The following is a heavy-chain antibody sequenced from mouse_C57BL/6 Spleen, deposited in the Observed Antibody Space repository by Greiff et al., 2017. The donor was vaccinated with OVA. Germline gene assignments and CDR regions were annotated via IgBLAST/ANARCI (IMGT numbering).Heavy chain of an antibody. Sequence: VHVKQSVAELVRPGASVKLSCTASGFNIKNTYMPWVKQRPEQGLEWIGRIDPANGNTKYAPKFQGKATITADTSSNTAYLQLSSLTSEDTAIYYCATYYYGSSYVYWGQGTTLTVSS. V-gene: IGHV14-3*01. J-gene: IGHJ2*01. CDR3: ATYYYGSSYVY. CDR1: GFNIKNTY. D-gene: IGHD1-1*01. CDR2: IDPANGNT.